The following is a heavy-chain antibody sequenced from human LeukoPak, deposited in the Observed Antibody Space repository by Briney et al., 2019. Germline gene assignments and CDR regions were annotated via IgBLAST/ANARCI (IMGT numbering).Heavy chain of an antibody. D-gene: IGHD1-26*01. CDR2: LHSGGST. V-gene: IGHV3-53*01. CDR3: AREASGSYFHH. CDR1: GFIVSNNY. Sequence: PGGSLRLSCAASGFIVSNNYMSWVRQAPGKRLEWVSVLHSGGSTYYADSVKGRFTISRDNSKNTVYLQMNRLRAEDTAVYYCAREASGSYFHHWGQGTLVTVSS. J-gene: IGHJ1*01.